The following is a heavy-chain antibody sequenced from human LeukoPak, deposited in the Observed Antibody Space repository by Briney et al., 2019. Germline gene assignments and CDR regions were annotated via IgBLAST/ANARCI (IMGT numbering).Heavy chain of an antibody. J-gene: IGHJ4*02. Sequence: ASVKVSCKASGYTFTSYGISWVRQGPGQGLEWMGWISAYNGNTNYAQKLQGRVTMTTDTSTSTAYMELRSLRSDDTAVYYCARDRRDSSGYYFFDYWGQGTLVTVSP. CDR3: ARDRRDSSGYYFFDY. CDR2: ISAYNGNT. D-gene: IGHD3-22*01. V-gene: IGHV1-18*01. CDR1: GYTFTSYG.